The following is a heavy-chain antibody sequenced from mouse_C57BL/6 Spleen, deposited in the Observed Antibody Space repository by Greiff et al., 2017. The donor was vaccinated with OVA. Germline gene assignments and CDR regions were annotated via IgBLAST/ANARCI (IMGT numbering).Heavy chain of an antibody. J-gene: IGHJ4*01. D-gene: IGHD3-3*01. CDR2: INPSNGGT. V-gene: IGHV1-53*01. CDR3: AKGDDYYAMDY. CDR1: GYTFTSYW. Sequence: QVHVKQPGTDLVKPGASVKLSCKASGYTFTSYWMHWVKQRPGQGLEWIGNINPSNGGTNYTEKFKSKATLTVEKSSSPAYMQLSSLTSEDSAVYYCAKGDDYYAMDYWGQGTSVTVSS.